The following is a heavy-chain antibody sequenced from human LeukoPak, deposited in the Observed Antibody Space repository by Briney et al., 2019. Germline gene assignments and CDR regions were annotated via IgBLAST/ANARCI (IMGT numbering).Heavy chain of an antibody. Sequence: GGSLRLSCVASGFTFSYFGMHWVRQAPGKGLEWVAFIRYDGSNEYYAESVKGRFTISRDNSKNTLYLQMNSLRAEDTAAYYCAKIEGKYQLANIPDSWGQGTLVTVSS. CDR2: IRYDGSNE. V-gene: IGHV3-30*02. CDR1: GFTFSYFG. CDR3: AKIEGKYQLANIPDS. D-gene: IGHD2-2*01. J-gene: IGHJ4*02.